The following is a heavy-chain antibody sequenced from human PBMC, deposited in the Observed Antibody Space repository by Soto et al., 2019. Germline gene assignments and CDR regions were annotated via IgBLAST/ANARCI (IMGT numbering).Heavy chain of an antibody. J-gene: IGHJ6*03. Sequence: ETLSLTCTVSGGSISSYYWSWIRQPPGKGLEWIGYIYYSGSTNYNPSLKSRVTISVDTSKNQFSLKLSSVTAADTAVYYCARSTVDTAMVKYYYYYYMDVWGKGTTVTVSS. D-gene: IGHD5-18*01. CDR1: GGSISSYY. CDR3: ARSTVDTAMVKYYYYYYMDV. V-gene: IGHV4-59*08. CDR2: IYYSGST.